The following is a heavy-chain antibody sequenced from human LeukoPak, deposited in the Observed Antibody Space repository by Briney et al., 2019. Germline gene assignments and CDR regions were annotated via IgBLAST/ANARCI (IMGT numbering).Heavy chain of an antibody. V-gene: IGHV3-21*01. J-gene: IGHJ4*02. D-gene: IGHD4-17*01. CDR1: GFTFSTYT. CDR3: ARDPYDDYDY. CDR2: ISSSSGYI. Sequence: GGSLRLSCAASGFTFSTYTMNWVRQAPGKGLEWVSSISSSSGYIYYADSVKGRFTISRDNAKSSLSLQMNSLRAEDTAVYYCARDPYDDYDYRGQGTLVTVSS.